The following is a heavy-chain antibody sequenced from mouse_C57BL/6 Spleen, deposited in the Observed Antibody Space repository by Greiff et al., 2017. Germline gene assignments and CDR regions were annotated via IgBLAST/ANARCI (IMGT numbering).Heavy chain of an antibody. CDR1: GYTFTSYW. CDR2: IHPNSGST. D-gene: IGHD2-2*01. CDR3: ARGGYSMVTTGFDY. J-gene: IGHJ2*01. V-gene: IGHV1-64*01. Sequence: QVQLKESGAELVKPGASVKLSCKASGYTFTSYWMHWVKQRPGQGLEWIGMIHPNSGSTNYNEKFKSKATLTVDKSSSTAYMQLSSLTSEDSAVYYCARGGYSMVTTGFDYWGQGTTLTVSS.